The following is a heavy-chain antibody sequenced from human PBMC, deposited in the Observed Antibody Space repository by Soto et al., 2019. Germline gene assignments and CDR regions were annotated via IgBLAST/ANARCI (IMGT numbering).Heavy chain of an antibody. J-gene: IGHJ5*02. CDR3: AKAPHMWWFDT. Sequence: QVQLVESGGGVVQPGRSLRLSCAASGFTFSSYDMHWVRQAPGKGLEWVAVISFDGSNKYYADSVKGRFTISRDNSKNTLDLQLNSLRDEDTAVFYCAKAPHMWWFDTWGQGTLVTVSS. CDR2: ISFDGSNK. D-gene: IGHD2-21*01. V-gene: IGHV3-30*18. CDR1: GFTFSSYD.